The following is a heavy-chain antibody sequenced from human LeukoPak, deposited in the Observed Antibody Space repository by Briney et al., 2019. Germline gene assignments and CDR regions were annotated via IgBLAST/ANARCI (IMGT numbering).Heavy chain of an antibody. V-gene: IGHV4-34*01. J-gene: IGHJ2*01. CDR3: ARAPRKDIVVVPAGVTGVSRSWYFDL. CDR2: INHSGST. CDR1: GGSFSGYY. D-gene: IGHD2-2*01. Sequence: SETLSLTCAVYGGSFSGYYWSWIRQPPGKGLEWIGEINHSGSTNYNPSLKSRVTMSVDTSKNQFSLKLSSVTAADTAVYYCARAPRKDIVVVPAGVTGVSRSWYFDLWGRGTLVTVSS.